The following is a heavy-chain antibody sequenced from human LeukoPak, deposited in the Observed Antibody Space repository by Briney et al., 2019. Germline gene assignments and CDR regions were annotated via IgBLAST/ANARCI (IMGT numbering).Heavy chain of an antibody. D-gene: IGHD3-9*01. J-gene: IGHJ4*02. Sequence: SETLSLTCTVSGGSISSGGYYWSWIRQHPGKGLEWIGYIYYSGSTYYNPSLKSRVTISVDTSKNQFSLKLSSVTVADTAVYYCARGGYFDWFINGYFDYWGQGTLVTVSS. CDR3: ARGGYFDWFINGYFDY. CDR1: GGSISSGGYY. CDR2: IYYSGST. V-gene: IGHV4-31*03.